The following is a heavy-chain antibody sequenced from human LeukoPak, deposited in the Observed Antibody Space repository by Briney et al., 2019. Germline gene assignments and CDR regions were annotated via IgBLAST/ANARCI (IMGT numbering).Heavy chain of an antibody. D-gene: IGHD5-24*01. CDR3: ASHQRWLQLNYFDY. V-gene: IGHV4-39*01. Sequence: PSETLSLTCTVSGGSISSSSYYRGWIRQPPGKGLEWIGSIYYSGSTYYNPSLKSRVTISVDTSKNQFSLKLSSVTAADTAVYYCASHQRWLQLNYFDYWGQGTLVTVSS. CDR1: GGSISSSSYY. J-gene: IGHJ4*02. CDR2: IYYSGST.